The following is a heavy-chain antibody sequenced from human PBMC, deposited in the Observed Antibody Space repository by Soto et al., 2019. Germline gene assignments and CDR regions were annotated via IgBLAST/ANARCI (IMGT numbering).Heavy chain of an antibody. D-gene: IGHD3-3*01. CDR1: GFTLSSYE. Sequence: GGSLRLSCAASGFTLSSYEMNWVRQAPGKGLEWVSYISSSGSTIYYADSVKGRFTISRDNAKNSLYLQMNSLRAEDTAVYYCARDLGYDFWSGLDYYYGMDVWGQGTTVTVSS. J-gene: IGHJ6*02. V-gene: IGHV3-48*03. CDR3: ARDLGYDFWSGLDYYYGMDV. CDR2: ISSSGSTI.